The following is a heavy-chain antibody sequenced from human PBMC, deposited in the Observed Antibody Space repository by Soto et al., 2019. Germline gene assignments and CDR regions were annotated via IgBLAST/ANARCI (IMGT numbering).Heavy chain of an antibody. D-gene: IGHD2-15*01. V-gene: IGHV4-4*02. Sequence: QVQLQESGPGLVKPSGTLSLTCAVSGGSISNNNWWSWVRQPPGKGLEWIGEIYRSGRTNYNPSLKSRVTMSIDKSKNQFSLKLNSVTAADTAVYYCARVVGGEGAFDIWGQGTMVTVSS. J-gene: IGHJ3*02. CDR3: ARVVGGEGAFDI. CDR2: IYRSGRT. CDR1: GGSISNNNW.